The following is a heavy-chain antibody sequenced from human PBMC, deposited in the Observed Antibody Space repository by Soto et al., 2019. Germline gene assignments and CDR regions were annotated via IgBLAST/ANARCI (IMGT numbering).Heavy chain of an antibody. D-gene: IGHD1-1*01. CDR3: AKSLLERLYYYDGMDV. CDR1: GFTFSSYG. CDR2: ISYDGSNK. V-gene: IGHV3-30*18. Sequence: QVQLVESGGGVVQPGRSLRLSCAASGFTFSSYGMHWVRQAPGKGLEWVAVISYDGSNKYFADSVKGRFTISRDNSKNTLYLQMNSLRAEDTAVYYCAKSLLERLYYYDGMDVWGQGTTVTVSS. J-gene: IGHJ6*02.